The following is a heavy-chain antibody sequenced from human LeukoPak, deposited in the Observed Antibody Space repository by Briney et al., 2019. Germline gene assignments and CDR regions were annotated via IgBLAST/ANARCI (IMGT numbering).Heavy chain of an antibody. Sequence: GGSLRLSCAASGFTFSSYRMNWVRQAPGKGLEWVSYISSSSSTIYYADSVKGRFTISRDNAKNSLYLQMNSLRDEDTAVYYCARGTFSKYYYDSSGWEGVDYWGQGTLVTVSS. CDR1: GFTFSSYR. J-gene: IGHJ4*02. CDR2: ISSSSSTI. V-gene: IGHV3-48*02. D-gene: IGHD3-22*01. CDR3: ARGTFSKYYYDSSGWEGVDY.